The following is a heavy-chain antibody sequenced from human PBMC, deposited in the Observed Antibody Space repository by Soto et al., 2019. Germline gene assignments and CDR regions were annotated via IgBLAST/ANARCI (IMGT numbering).Heavy chain of an antibody. J-gene: IGHJ4*02. CDR2: FDPEDGET. CDR3: ATIVYDSSGYYYPYYFGY. D-gene: IGHD3-22*01. Sequence: ASVKVSCKVSGYTLTELSMHWARQAPGKGLEWMGGFDPEDGETIYAQKFQGRVTMTEDTSTDTAYMELSSLRSEDTAVYYCATIVYDSSGYYYPYYFGYWGQGTLVTSPQ. V-gene: IGHV1-24*01. CDR1: GYTLTELS.